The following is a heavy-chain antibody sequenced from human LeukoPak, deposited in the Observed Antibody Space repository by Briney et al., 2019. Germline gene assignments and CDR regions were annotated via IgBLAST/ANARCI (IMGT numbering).Heavy chain of an antibody. CDR2: ISSSSSTI. CDR3: AKNHVTVPNGDWFGP. CDR1: GFTFSNYN. J-gene: IGHJ5*02. D-gene: IGHD4-11*01. Sequence: AGGSLRLSCVASGFTFSNYNMNWVRQAPGKGLEWVSYISSSSSTIYYADSVKGRFTISRDNAKNSLYLQMNNLRDEDTAVYYCAKNHVTVPNGDWFGPWGQGTLVTVS. V-gene: IGHV3-48*02.